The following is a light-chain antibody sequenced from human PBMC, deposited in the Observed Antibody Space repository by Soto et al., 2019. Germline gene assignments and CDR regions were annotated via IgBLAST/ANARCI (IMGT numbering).Light chain of an antibody. Sequence: QSVLTQPPSASGTPGQRVTISCSGSSSNIGSNTVNWYQQLPGTAPNLLIYSNNQRPSGVPDRFSGSKSGTSASLAISGRQSEDEADYYCSALDDSLNGPVFGGGTKLTVL. V-gene: IGLV1-44*01. J-gene: IGLJ2*01. CDR3: SALDDSLNGPV. CDR1: SSNIGSNT. CDR2: SNN.